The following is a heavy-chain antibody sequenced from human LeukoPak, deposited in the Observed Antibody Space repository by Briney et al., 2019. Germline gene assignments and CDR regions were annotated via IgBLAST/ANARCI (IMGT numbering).Heavy chain of an antibody. J-gene: IGHJ4*02. CDR1: GNTFTDYY. V-gene: IGHV1-69-2*01. D-gene: IGHD2-2*01. Sequence: GASVKVSCKASGNTFTDYYMHWVQQAPGKGLEWMGRVDPEDGETIYAEKFQGRVTITADTSTDTAYMELSSLRSEDTAVYYCATERFCSSTSCYPFDYWGQGTLVTVSS. CDR3: ATERFCSSTSCYPFDY. CDR2: VDPEDGET.